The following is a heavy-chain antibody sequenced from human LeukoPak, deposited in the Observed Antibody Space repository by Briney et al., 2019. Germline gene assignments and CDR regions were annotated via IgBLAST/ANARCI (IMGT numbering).Heavy chain of an antibody. J-gene: IGHJ6*03. CDR3: ARSREAVPYYYMDV. V-gene: IGHV1-69*13. CDR1: GGTFSSYA. CDR2: IIPILGTA. Sequence: GASVKVSCKASGGTFSSYAISWVRQAPGQGLEWMGGIIPILGTANYAQKFQGRVTITADESTSTAYMELSSLRSEDTAVYYCARSREAVPYYYMDVWGKGTTVTVSS. D-gene: IGHD6-19*01.